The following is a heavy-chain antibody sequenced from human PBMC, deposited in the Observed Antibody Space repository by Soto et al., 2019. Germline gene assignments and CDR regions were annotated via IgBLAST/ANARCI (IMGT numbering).Heavy chain of an antibody. CDR2: IYYSGST. CDR1: GGSISSYY. Sequence: SETLSLTCTVSGGSISSYYWSWIRQPPGKGLEWIGYIYYSGSTNYNPSLKSRVTISVDTSKNQVVLTMTNMDPVDTATYYCAHRLGSSSSFQHWGQGTLVTVSS. CDR3: AHRLGSSSSFQH. J-gene: IGHJ1*01. D-gene: IGHD6-13*01. V-gene: IGHV4-59*01.